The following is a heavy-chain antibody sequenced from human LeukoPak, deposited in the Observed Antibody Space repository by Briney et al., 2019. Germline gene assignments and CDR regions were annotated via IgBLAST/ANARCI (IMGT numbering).Heavy chain of an antibody. D-gene: IGHD4-17*01. V-gene: IGHV3-30*03. Sequence: GRSLRLSCAASGFTFSSYGMHWVRQAPGKGLEWVAVISYDGSNKYYADSVKGRFTISRDNSKNTLYLQMNSLRAEDTAVYYCARKMTTVTTANNEDAFDIWGQGTMVTVSS. J-gene: IGHJ3*02. CDR2: ISYDGSNK. CDR1: GFTFSSYG. CDR3: ARKMTTVTTANNEDAFDI.